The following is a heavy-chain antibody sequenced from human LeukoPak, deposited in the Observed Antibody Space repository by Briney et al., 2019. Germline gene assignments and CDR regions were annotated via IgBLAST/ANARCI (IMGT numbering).Heavy chain of an antibody. CDR1: W. CDR2: IYHSGST. Sequence: WMNWVRQPPGKGLEWIGEIYHSGSTNYNPSLKSRVTISIDKSKNQFSLKLSSVTAADTAVYYCARRDYYDSTGYYDYWGQGTLVTVSS. J-gene: IGHJ4*02. V-gene: IGHV4/OR15-8*02. CDR3: ARRDYYDSTGYYDY. D-gene: IGHD3-22*01.